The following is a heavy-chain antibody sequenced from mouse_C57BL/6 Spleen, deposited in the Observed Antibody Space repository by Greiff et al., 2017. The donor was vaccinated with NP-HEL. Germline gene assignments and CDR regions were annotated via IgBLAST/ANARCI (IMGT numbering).Heavy chain of an antibody. CDR3: ARNYYYGSSYAMDY. CDR1: GFSLTSYG. D-gene: IGHD1-1*01. Sequence: QVQLQQSGPGLVQPSQSLSITCPVSGFSLTSYGVHWVRQSPGKGLEWLGVIWSGGSTDYNAAFISRLSISKDNSKSQVFFKMNSLQADDTAIYYCARNYYYGSSYAMDYWGQGTSVTVSS. J-gene: IGHJ4*01. CDR2: IWSGGST. V-gene: IGHV2-2*01.